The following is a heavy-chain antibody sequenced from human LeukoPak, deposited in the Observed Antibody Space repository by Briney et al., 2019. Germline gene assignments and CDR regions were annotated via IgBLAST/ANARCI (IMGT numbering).Heavy chain of an antibody. CDR1: GYSISSGYY. CDR3: ARDGTGTTIDY. Sequence: SETLSLTCTVSGYSISSGYYWGWIRQPPGKGLEWIGSIYHSGSTYYNPSLKSRVTISVDTSKNQFSLKLSSVTAADTAVYYCARDGTGTTIDYWGQGTLVTVSS. J-gene: IGHJ4*02. CDR2: IYHSGST. D-gene: IGHD1-1*01. V-gene: IGHV4-38-2*02.